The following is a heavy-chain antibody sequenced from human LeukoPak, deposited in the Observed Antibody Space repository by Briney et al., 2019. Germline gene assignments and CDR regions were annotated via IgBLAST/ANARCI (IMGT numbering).Heavy chain of an antibody. V-gene: IGHV3-49*04. CDR3: ARDKGVTVAGTYAFDI. D-gene: IGHD6-19*01. J-gene: IGHJ3*02. CDR1: GFTFGDYA. CDR2: IRSKVYGGTT. Sequence: GSLRLSCTGSGFTFGDYAMTWVRQAPGKGLEWVGFIRSKVYGGTTEYAASVKGRFIISRDDSKSIADLQMYSLKTEDTAVYYCARDKGVTVAGTYAFDIWGQGTLVTVSS.